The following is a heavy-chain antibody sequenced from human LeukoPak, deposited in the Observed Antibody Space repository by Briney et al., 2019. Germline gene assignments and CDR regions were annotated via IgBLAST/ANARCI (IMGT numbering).Heavy chain of an antibody. Sequence: PGGSLRLSCAASGFIVSSSYMSWVRQAPGKGLEWVSIIHSGGNTYYADSVKGRFTISRDNSKNTMSLQMSSLRAEDAAVYYCVSHSDTLTSYSFDYWGQGTLVTASS. J-gene: IGHJ4*02. D-gene: IGHD3-9*01. CDR1: GFIVSSSY. CDR3: VSHSDTLTSYSFDY. V-gene: IGHV3-53*01. CDR2: IHSGGNT.